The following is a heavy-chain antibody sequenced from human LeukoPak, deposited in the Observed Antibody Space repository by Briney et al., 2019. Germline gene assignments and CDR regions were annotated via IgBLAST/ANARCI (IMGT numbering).Heavy chain of an antibody. CDR2: IRYDGSNK. D-gene: IGHD3-22*01. J-gene: IGHJ3*01. CDR3: ARRWDSSGPIDY. CDR1: GFTFSSYG. Sequence: PGGSLRLSCAASGFTFSSYGMHWVRQAPGKGLEWVAFIRYDGSNKYYADSVKGRFTISRDNSKNTLYLQMNSLRFEDTALYFCARRWDSSGPIDYWGQGTMVTVSS. V-gene: IGHV3-30*02.